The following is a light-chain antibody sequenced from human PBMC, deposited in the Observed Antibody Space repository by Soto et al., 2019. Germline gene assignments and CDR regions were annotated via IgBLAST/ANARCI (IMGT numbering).Light chain of an antibody. CDR1: SSDVGGYNY. Sequence: QSVLTQPRAVSGSPGQSVTISCTGTSSDVGGYNYVSWYQQHPGKAPKLMIYDVSKRPSGVPDRFSGSKSGNTASLTISVVQAEDEADYHCCSYAGSYTVVFGHGTKGTV. V-gene: IGLV2-11*01. CDR2: DVS. J-gene: IGLJ1*01. CDR3: CSYAGSYTVV.